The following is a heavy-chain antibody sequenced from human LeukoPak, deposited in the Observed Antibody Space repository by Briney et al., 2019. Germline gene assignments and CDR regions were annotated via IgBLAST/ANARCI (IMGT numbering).Heavy chain of an antibody. CDR1: TFTFSNFG. CDR2: IWYDGSNI. Sequence: GGSLRLSCAASTFTFSNFGMHWVREAPGKGLGWGAVIWYDGSNIYYADSVKGRFTVSRDNSKNTLYLQMNSLRAEDTAVYYCARDLKSGYSFGFDLWGQGTLVTVSP. CDR3: ARDLKSGYSFGFDL. V-gene: IGHV3-33*01. J-gene: IGHJ4*02. D-gene: IGHD5-18*01.